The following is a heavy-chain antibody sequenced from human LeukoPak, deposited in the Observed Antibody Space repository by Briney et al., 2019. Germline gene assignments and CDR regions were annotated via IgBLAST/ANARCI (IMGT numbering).Heavy chain of an antibody. Sequence: PGGSLRLSCAASGFTFTMFSMNWLRQAPGKGLEWVANMNQDGSEKYYVDSVKGRFTISRDNAKSSLYLQVNSLRAEDTAVYYCARVDRVDMVATFGASGIDFWGQGTLVTVSS. D-gene: IGHD5-12*01. CDR3: ARVDRVDMVATFGASGIDF. CDR2: MNQDGSEK. J-gene: IGHJ4*02. CDR1: GFTFTMFS. V-gene: IGHV3-7*01.